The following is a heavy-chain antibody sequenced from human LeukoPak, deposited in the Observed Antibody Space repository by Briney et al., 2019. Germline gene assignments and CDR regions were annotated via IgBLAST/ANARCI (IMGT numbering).Heavy chain of an antibody. V-gene: IGHV3-23*01. J-gene: IGHJ4*02. Sequence: GGSLRLSCAASGSTFSSYAMSWVRQAPGKGLEWVSAISGSGGSTYYADSVKGRFTISRDNSKNTLYLQMNSLRAEDTAVYYCAKDRPDILTGSQFDYRGQGTLVTVSS. CDR2: ISGSGGST. CDR3: AKDRPDILTGSQFDY. CDR1: GSTFSSYA. D-gene: IGHD3-9*01.